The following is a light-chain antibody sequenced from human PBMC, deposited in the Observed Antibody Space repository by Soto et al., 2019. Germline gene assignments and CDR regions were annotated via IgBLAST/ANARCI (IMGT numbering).Light chain of an antibody. CDR3: HQRQSWPRT. CDR2: GAS. J-gene: IGKJ1*01. Sequence: EIVLTQSPGTLSLSPGERATLSCRASQSVSTSQLAWYQQKPGQAPRLLIFGASSRAAGIPARFSGSGSGTDFTLTISDVEPEDFAVYYCHQRQSWPRTFGQGTKVDI. V-gene: IGKV3-20*01. CDR1: QSVSTSQ.